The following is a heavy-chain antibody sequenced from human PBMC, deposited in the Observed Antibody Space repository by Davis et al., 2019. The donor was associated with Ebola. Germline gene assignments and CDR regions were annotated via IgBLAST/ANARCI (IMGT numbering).Heavy chain of an antibody. CDR1: GFTFRRYG. CDR2: ISVGTGAI. V-gene: IGHV3-48*02. J-gene: IGHJ3*02. D-gene: IGHD2-21*02. CDR3: ARGRDYAFDI. Sequence: GESLKISCAASGFTFRRYGMSWVRQAPGKGLEWVSHISVGTGAIEYADSVKGRFTMSRDNAKNSLYLQMNSLRDEDTAVYYCARGRDYAFDIWGQGTTVTVSS.